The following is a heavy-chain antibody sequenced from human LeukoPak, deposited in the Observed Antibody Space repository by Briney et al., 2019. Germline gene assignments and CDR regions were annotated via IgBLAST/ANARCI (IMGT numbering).Heavy chain of an antibody. CDR1: GFTFSDYY. CDR3: ARDQVLYSNYDGYYGMDV. V-gene: IGHV3-11*01. D-gene: IGHD4-11*01. Sequence: PGGSLRLSCAASGFTFSDYYMSWIRQAPGKGLERVSYISSSGSTIYYADSVKGRFTISRDNAKNSLYLQMNSLRAEDTAVYYCARDQVLYSNYDGYYGMDVWGQGTTVTVSS. CDR2: ISSSGSTI. J-gene: IGHJ6*02.